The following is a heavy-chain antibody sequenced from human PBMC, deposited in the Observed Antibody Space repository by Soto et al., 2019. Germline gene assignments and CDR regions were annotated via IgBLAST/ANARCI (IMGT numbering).Heavy chain of an antibody. CDR1: GFTFSSYW. V-gene: IGHV3-7*01. D-gene: IGHD2-15*01. J-gene: IGHJ4*02. CDR3: ARPLLSGRLQVLDY. CDR2: MNQDGSEK. Sequence: PGGSLRLSCAASGFTFSSYWMSWVRQAPGKGLEWVANMNQDGSEKYYVDSVKGRFTISRDNAKNSLYLQLNSLRAEDTAVYYCARPLLSGRLQVLDYLGQGTLVTVSS.